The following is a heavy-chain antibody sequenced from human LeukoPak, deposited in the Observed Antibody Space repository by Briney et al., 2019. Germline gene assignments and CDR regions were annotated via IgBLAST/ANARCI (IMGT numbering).Heavy chain of an antibody. CDR2: IWYDGSNK. D-gene: IGHD3-22*01. Sequence: PGRSLRLSRAASGFTFSSYGMHWVRQAPGKGLEWVAVIWYDGSNKYYADSVKGRFTISRDNSKNTLYLQMNSLRAEDTAVYYCARDWRVSYYDSSGYFDYWGQGTLVTVSS. CDR3: ARDWRVSYYDSSGYFDY. CDR1: GFTFSSYG. J-gene: IGHJ4*02. V-gene: IGHV3-33*08.